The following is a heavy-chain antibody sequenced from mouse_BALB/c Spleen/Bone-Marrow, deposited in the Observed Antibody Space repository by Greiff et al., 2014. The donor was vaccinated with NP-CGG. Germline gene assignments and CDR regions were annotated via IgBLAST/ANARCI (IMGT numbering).Heavy chain of an antibody. CDR3: ARSKYGNYVGFDY. CDR1: GYTFTSYC. J-gene: IGHJ2*01. V-gene: IGHV1-7*01. Sequence: ESGAELAKPGASVQLSCKASGYTFTSYCMHWVKQRPGQGLEWIGYINPITGYIEYNQKFKDEATLTADRSSSTAYMQLSSLTSEDSAVYYCARSKYGNYVGFDYWGQGTTLTVSS. CDR2: INPITGYI. D-gene: IGHD2-10*02.